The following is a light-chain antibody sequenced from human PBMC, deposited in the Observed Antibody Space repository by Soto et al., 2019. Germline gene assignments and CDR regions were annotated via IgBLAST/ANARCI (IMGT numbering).Light chain of an antibody. CDR2: GAS. CDR3: QQYDTSPPLT. Sequence: EIVLTQSPGTLSLSPGERATLSCRASQSVRSNHLAWYQQRPGQAPRLLIYGASSRATGIPDRFSGSGSGRDVTLTISRLEPEDFAGYYCQQYDTSPPLTFGGGTRVEIK. CDR1: QSVRSNH. V-gene: IGKV3-20*01. J-gene: IGKJ4*01.